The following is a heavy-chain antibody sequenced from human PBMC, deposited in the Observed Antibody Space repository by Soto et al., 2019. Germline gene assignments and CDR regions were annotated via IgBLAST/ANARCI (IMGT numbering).Heavy chain of an antibody. CDR3: AKDIVVVPAAISLPPGFDP. V-gene: IGHV3-23*01. J-gene: IGHJ5*02. D-gene: IGHD2-2*01. CDR1: GFTFSSYA. Sequence: GGSLRLSCAASGFTFSSYAMSWVRQAPGKGLEWVSAISGSGGSTYYADSLKGRFTISRDNTKKTRYLQMNSLRAEDTAVYYCAKDIVVVPAAISLPPGFDPWGQGTLVTVSS. CDR2: ISGSGGST.